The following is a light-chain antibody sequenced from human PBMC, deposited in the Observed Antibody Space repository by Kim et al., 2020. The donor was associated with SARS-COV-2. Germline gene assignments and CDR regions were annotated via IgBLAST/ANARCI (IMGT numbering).Light chain of an antibody. CDR3: SSYTSSSTYV. CDR2: DVS. J-gene: IGLJ1*01. V-gene: IGLV2-14*03. Sequence: GQQTTISCTGTSSDVGGYNYVSWYQQHPGKAPKLMIYDVSNRPSGVSNRFSGSKSGNTASLTISGLQAEDEADYYCSSYTSSSTYVFGTGTKVTVL. CDR1: SSDVGGYNY.